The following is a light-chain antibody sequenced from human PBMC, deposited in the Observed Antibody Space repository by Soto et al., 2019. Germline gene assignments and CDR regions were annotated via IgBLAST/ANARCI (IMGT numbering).Light chain of an antibody. CDR1: SSDVGGYNY. CDR2: EVY. J-gene: IGLJ1*01. CDR3: SSYVGTNSYV. V-gene: IGLV2-8*01. Sequence: QSVLTQPPSASGSPGQSVTISCTGTSSDVGGYNYVSWYQHHPGKAPELIIYEVYKRPSGVPDRFSGSKSGNTAALTVSWLQAEDEADYYCSSYVGTNSYVFGTGTKVTV.